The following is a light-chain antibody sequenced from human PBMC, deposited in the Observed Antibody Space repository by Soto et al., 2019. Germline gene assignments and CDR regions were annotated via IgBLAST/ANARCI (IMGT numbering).Light chain of an antibody. J-gene: IGKJ1*01. CDR2: DAS. Sequence: EIVLTQSPATLSLSPGERATLSCRASQSISTYLAWYQQKPGQAPRLLIYDASSRATGIPDRFSGSGSGTDFTLTINRLESEDFAVYYCQQYDSSPPTFGQGTKVDIK. CDR1: QSISTY. V-gene: IGKV3-20*01. CDR3: QQYDSSPPT.